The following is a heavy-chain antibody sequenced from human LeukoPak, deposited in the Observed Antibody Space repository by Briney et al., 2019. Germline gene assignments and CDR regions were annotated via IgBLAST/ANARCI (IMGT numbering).Heavy chain of an antibody. CDR2: INWNGGST. Sequence: PGGSLSLSCAASGFTFDDYGMSWVRQAPGKGLEWVSGINWNGGSTGYADSVKGRFTISRDNAKNSLYLQMNSLRAEDTALYYCARETYYDFWSGYYNGYMDVWGKGTTVTVSS. CDR3: ARETYYDFWSGYYNGYMDV. D-gene: IGHD3-3*01. J-gene: IGHJ6*03. V-gene: IGHV3-20*04. CDR1: GFTFDDYG.